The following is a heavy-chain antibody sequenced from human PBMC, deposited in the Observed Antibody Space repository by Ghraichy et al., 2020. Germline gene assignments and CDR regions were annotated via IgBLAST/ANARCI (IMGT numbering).Heavy chain of an antibody. J-gene: IGHJ3*02. V-gene: IGHV4-59*01. D-gene: IGHD4-17*01. Sequence: SETLSLTCTVSGGSISSYYWSWIRQPPGKGLEWIGYIYYSGSTNYNPSLKSRVTISVDTSKNQFSLKLSSVTAADTAVYYCARDALRSYGVDAFDIWGQGTMVTVSS. CDR1: GGSISSYY. CDR2: IYYSGST. CDR3: ARDALRSYGVDAFDI.